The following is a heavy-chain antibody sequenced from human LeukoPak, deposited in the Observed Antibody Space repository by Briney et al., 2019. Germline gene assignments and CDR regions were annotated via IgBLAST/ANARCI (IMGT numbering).Heavy chain of an antibody. Sequence: SVKVSCKASGGTFISYAISWVRQAPGQGLEWMGGIIPIFGTANYAQKFQGRVTITADESTSTAYMELSSLRSEDTAVYYCARDGEGGPYYDSSGYYYWGQGTLVTVSS. CDR2: IIPIFGTA. D-gene: IGHD3-22*01. CDR1: GGTFISYA. J-gene: IGHJ4*02. V-gene: IGHV1-69*13. CDR3: ARDGEGGPYYDSSGYYY.